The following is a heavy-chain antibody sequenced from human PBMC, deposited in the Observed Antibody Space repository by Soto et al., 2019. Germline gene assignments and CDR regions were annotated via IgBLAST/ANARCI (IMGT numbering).Heavy chain of an antibody. CDR2: IYSGGST. CDR1: GFTFSSND. Sequence: EVQLVESGGGLIQPGGSLRLSCAASGFTFSSNDMNWVRQAPGKGLEWVSLIYSGGSTYYADSVKGRFTISRDNSKNTWYLQMSSLIAEDTAVYYCATRPLLPGAPWGQGTMVTVSS. V-gene: IGHV3-53*01. CDR3: ATRPLLPGAP. D-gene: IGHD3-22*01. J-gene: IGHJ3*01.